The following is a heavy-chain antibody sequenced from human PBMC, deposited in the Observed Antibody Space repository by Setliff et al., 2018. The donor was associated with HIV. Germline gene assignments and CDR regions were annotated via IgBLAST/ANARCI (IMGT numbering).Heavy chain of an antibody. D-gene: IGHD2-8*01. J-gene: IGHJ6*03. CDR2: IDSNNGNR. Sequence: GASVKVSCKASGYSLSTYAISWVQQAPGQGLEWMGWIDSNNGNRNFAQKFRGRVTMTTDISTNTAYMEVRSLSFDDTAVYYCVRLTADRTNYYYYMDVWGKGTTVTVSS. CDR3: VRLTADRTNYYYYMDV. V-gene: IGHV1-18*01. CDR1: GYSLSTYA.